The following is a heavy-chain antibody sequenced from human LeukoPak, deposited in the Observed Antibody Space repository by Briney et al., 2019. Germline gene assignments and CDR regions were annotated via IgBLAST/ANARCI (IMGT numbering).Heavy chain of an antibody. CDR3: ARVLGGYFDWDPFQDY. Sequence: GGSLRLSCAASGFAFSSYWMSWVRQAPGKGLEWVANIKQDGSEKYYVDSVKGRFTISRDNAKNSLYLQMNSLRAEDTAVYYCARVLGGYFDWDPFQDYWGQGTLVTVSS. CDR1: GFAFSSYW. D-gene: IGHD3-9*01. V-gene: IGHV3-7*01. J-gene: IGHJ4*02. CDR2: IKQDGSEK.